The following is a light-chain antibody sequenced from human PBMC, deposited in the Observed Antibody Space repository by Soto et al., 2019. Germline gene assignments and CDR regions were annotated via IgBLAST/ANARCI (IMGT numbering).Light chain of an antibody. Sequence: DIVMTQSPDSLAVSLGERATINCKSSQSVLYSSNNNNYLAWYQQKPGQPPKLLIYWASTRESGVPDRFTGSGSGTDFTLAISSLQAEDVAVYYCQQYYRSRTFGQGTKVEIK. J-gene: IGKJ1*01. CDR1: QSVLYSSNNNNY. CDR2: WAS. CDR3: QQYYRSRT. V-gene: IGKV4-1*01.